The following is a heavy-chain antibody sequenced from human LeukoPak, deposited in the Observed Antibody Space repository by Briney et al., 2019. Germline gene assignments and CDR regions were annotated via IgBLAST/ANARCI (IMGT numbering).Heavy chain of an antibody. D-gene: IGHD1-26*01. CDR2: ISYDGSNK. J-gene: IGHJ4*02. CDR1: GFTFSSYA. Sequence: GRSLRLSCAASGFTFSSYAMHWVRQAPGKGLEWVAVISYDGSNKYYADSVKGRFTIPRDNSKNTLYLQMNSLRAEDTAVYYCARDGAVGAPGAYYFDYWGQRTLLTVSS. CDR3: ARDGAVGAPGAYYFDY. V-gene: IGHV3-30-3*01.